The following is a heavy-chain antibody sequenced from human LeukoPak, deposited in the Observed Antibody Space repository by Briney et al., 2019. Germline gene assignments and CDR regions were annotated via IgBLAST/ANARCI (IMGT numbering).Heavy chain of an antibody. CDR3: VRDLGSWS. CDR2: IGSSGGSI. J-gene: IGHJ5*02. Sequence: GGSLRLSCAASGFTFNDYYMSWIRQAPGKGLEWISYIGSSGGSINYADSVKGRFTISRDNAKNSLSLQMNSLRAEDTAVYYCVRDLGSWSWGQGTLVTVSS. CDR1: GFTFNDYY. D-gene: IGHD6-13*01. V-gene: IGHV3-11*04.